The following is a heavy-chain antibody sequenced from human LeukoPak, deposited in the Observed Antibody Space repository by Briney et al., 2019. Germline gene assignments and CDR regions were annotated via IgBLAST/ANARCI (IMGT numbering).Heavy chain of an antibody. CDR3: ARDERYDSSGYPFDY. J-gene: IGHJ4*02. D-gene: IGHD3-22*01. Sequence: ASVKVSCKASGYTFTCYFIHWVRQAPGQGREGMGWINPNNGCTKYVQRFQDRVTMTRDTSISTAYAELSRLREDDTAAYYCARDERYDSSGYPFDYWGQGTLVTVSS. V-gene: IGHV1-2*02. CDR2: INPNNGCT. CDR1: GYTFTCYF.